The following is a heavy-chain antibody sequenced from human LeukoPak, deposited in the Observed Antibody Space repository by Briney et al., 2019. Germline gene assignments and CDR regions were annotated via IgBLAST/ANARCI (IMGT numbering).Heavy chain of an antibody. CDR1: GFTFSSYE. CDR3: ARNKEGKSLDY. CDR2: ISSSGSTI. V-gene: IGHV3-48*03. J-gene: IGHJ4*02. Sequence: GGSLRLSCAASGFTFSSYELNWVRQAPGKGLEWVSYISSSGSTIKYADSVKGRFTISRDNSKNTLYLQMNSLRAEDTAVYYCARNKEGKSLDYWGQGTLVTVSS.